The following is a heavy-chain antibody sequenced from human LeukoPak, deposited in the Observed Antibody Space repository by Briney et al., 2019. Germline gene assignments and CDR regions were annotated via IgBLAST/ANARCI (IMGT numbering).Heavy chain of an antibody. D-gene: IGHD3-22*01. CDR1: GFTFSSYG. V-gene: IGHV3-30*02. CDR3: ARSKSYDSSGYYFDY. J-gene: IGHJ4*02. Sequence: GGPLRLSCAASGFTFSSYGMHWVRQAPGMGLEWVAFIRWDGGIKYYADSVKGRFTIFRDTSKNTLHLQMNSLRAEDTAVYYCARSKSYDSSGYYFDYWGQGTLVTVSS. CDR2: IRWDGGIK.